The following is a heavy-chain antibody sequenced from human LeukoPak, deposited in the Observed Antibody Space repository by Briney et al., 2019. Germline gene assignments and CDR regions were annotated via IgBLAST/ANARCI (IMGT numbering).Heavy chain of an antibody. CDR3: ARDQQDIVVVPAARGPYYGMDV. J-gene: IGHJ6*02. CDR2: IWYDGSNK. Sequence: GGSLRLSCAASGFTFSSYGMHWVRQAPGKGLEWVAVIWYDGSNKYYADSVKGRFTISRDNSKNTLYLQMNSLRAEDTAVYYCARDQQDIVVVPAARGPYYGMDVWGQGTTVTVSS. CDR1: GFTFSSYG. D-gene: IGHD2-2*01. V-gene: IGHV3-33*01.